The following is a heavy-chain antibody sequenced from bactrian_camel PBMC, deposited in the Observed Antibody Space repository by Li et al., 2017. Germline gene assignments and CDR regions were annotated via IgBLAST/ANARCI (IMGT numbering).Heavy chain of an antibody. J-gene: IGHJ4*01. CDR3: GTNKYCRGSACCNSDFSH. CDR2: ISTSGTTM. CDR1: GSTYMSYC. Sequence: QLVESGGGSVETGGSLTLACAASGSTYMSYCMAWVRQAPGKEREGVAAISTSGTTMYLDSLEGRFTISKDSAKNTLYLQMNNLKPEDTAMYYCGTNKYCRGSACCNSDFSHWGQGTQVTVS. V-gene: IGHV3S1*01. D-gene: IGHD2*01.